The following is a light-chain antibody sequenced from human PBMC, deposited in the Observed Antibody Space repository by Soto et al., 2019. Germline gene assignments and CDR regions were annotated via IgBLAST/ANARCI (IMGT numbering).Light chain of an antibody. V-gene: IGKV3D-20*01. Sequence: EILLTQSPATLSLSPGERATLSCGASQIVSSSYLAWYQQKPGLAPRLLIYHASSRAAGVPDRFSGSGSGTDLTLTISRLEPEDFAVYYCQQYGSSPLFTFGPGTKVDIK. CDR2: HAS. J-gene: IGKJ3*01. CDR3: QQYGSSPLFT. CDR1: QIVSSSY.